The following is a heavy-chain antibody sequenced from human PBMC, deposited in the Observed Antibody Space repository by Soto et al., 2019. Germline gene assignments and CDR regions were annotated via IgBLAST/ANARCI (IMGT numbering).Heavy chain of an antibody. CDR1: GFTFSSYG. J-gene: IGHJ4*02. CDR2: IWYDGSNK. V-gene: IGHV3-33*01. D-gene: IGHD3-10*01. CDR3: ARGDYGSGSYYNDSDY. Sequence: QVQLVESGGGVVQPGRSLRLSCAASGFTFSSYGMHWVRQAPGKGLEWVAVIWYDGSNKYYADSVKGRFTISRDNSKNTLYLQMNSLRAEDMAVYYCARGDYGSGSYYNDSDYWGQGTLVTVSS.